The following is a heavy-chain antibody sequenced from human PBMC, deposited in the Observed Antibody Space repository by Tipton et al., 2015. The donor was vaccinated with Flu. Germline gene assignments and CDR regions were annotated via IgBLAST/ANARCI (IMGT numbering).Heavy chain of an antibody. D-gene: IGHD3-10*01. CDR1: GDSIGSRYY. V-gene: IGHV4-38-2*02. CDR3: ARGVGSGTPYTWRHDAFDI. CDR2: IHRSGST. J-gene: IGHJ3*02. Sequence: TLSLTCSVSGDSIGSRYYWGWIRQPPGQGLEWIGNIHRSGSTYRNPSLKSRVIISVDTSQNRFSVRLTSVTAADTAVYYRARGVGSGTPYTWRHDAFDIWGQGTMVTVSS.